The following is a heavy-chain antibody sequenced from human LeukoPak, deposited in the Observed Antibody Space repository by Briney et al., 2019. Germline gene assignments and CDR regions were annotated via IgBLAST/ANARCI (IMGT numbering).Heavy chain of an antibody. CDR2: ISNSGGST. Sequence: GGSLRLSCAASGFTFSSYAMSWVRQAPGQGLEWVSVISNSGGSTYYADSVKGRFTISRDNSKNTLYLQMNSLRAEDTAVYYCAKGVRFGESNFDYWGQGTLVTVSS. CDR3: AKGVRFGESNFDY. J-gene: IGHJ4*02. CDR1: GFTFSSYA. D-gene: IGHD3-10*01. V-gene: IGHV3-23*01.